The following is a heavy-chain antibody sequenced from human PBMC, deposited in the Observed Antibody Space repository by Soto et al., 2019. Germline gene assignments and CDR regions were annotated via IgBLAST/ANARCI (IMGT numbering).Heavy chain of an antibody. J-gene: IGHJ4*02. D-gene: IGHD3-22*01. V-gene: IGHV4-34*01. Sequence: QVQLQQWGAGLLKPSETLSLTCAVYGGSFSGYYWNWIRQPPGKGPEWIGEINHSGSTNYNPSLKIRVTIXXDXAXXQFYLKLSSVTAADTAVYYCARGRGRDSSGYYPDYWGQGSLVTVSS. CDR3: ARGRGRDSSGYYPDY. CDR1: GGSFSGYY. CDR2: INHSGST.